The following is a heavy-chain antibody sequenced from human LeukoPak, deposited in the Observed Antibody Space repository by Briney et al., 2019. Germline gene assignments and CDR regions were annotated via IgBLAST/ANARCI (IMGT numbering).Heavy chain of an antibody. V-gene: IGHV4-61*02. CDR2: IYTSGST. CDR3: ARVIWGSGSYFFDY. Sequence: SETLSLTCTVSGGSISSGSYYWSWIRQPAGKGLEWIGRIYTSGSTNYNPSLKSRVTISVDTSKNQFSLKLSSVTAADTAVYYCARVIWGSGSYFFDYWGQGTLVTVSS. J-gene: IGHJ4*02. D-gene: IGHD3-10*01. CDR1: GGSISSGSYY.